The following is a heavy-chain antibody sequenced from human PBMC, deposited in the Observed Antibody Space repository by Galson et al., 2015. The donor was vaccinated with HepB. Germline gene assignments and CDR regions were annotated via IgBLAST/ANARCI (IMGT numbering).Heavy chain of an antibody. CDR1: GFTFTSSA. CDR2: IVVGSGNT. CDR3: AAVGYCSSTSCYPNYYDSSGYTYYFDY. D-gene: IGHD2-2*03. V-gene: IGHV1-58*01. J-gene: IGHJ4*02. Sequence: SVKVSCKASGFTFTSSAVQWVRQARGQRLEWIGWIVVGSGNTSYAQKFQERVTITRDMSTSTAYMELSSLRSEDTAVYYCAAVGYCSSTSCYPNYYDSSGYTYYFDYWGQGTLVTVSS.